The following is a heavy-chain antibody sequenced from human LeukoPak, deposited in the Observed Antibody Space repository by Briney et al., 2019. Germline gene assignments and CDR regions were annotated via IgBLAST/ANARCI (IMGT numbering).Heavy chain of an antibody. CDR1: GGSISSYY. J-gene: IGHJ6*02. CDR3: ARGEDSSGWYYYYGMDV. CDR2: IYTSGST. Sequence: SETLSLTCTVSGGSISSYYWSWIRQPAGKGLEWIGRIYTSGSTNYNPSLKSRVTMSVDTSKNQFSLKLSSVTAADTAVYYCARGEDSSGWYYYYGMDVWGQGTTVTVSS. V-gene: IGHV4-4*07. D-gene: IGHD6-19*01.